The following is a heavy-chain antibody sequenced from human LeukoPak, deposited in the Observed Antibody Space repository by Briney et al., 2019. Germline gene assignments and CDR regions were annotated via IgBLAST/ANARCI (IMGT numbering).Heavy chain of an antibody. Sequence: GASVKVSCKASGYTFTSYGISWVRQAPGQGLEWMGWISAYNGNTNYAQKLQGRVTMTTDTSTSTAYMELRSLRSDDTAVYYCARDHPYYYGSGDDAFDIWGQGTMVTVSS. J-gene: IGHJ3*02. V-gene: IGHV1-18*01. CDR1: GYTFTSYG. CDR3: ARDHPYYYGSGDDAFDI. D-gene: IGHD3-10*01. CDR2: ISAYNGNT.